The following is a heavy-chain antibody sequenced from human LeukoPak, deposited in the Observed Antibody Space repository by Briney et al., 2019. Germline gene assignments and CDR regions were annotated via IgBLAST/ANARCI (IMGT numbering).Heavy chain of an antibody. V-gene: IGHV4-59*01. CDR1: GVSITTDY. D-gene: IGHD3-16*01. J-gene: IGHJ4*02. CDR2: IYYIGTT. CDR3: ARDQGYGGFDY. Sequence: SETLSLTCTVSGVSITTDYWGWIRRPPGGGREWIGYIYYIGTTNYNPSLKSRAPISVDTSKNQFSLKLSSVTAADTAFYYCARDQGYGGFDYWGQGALVTVSS.